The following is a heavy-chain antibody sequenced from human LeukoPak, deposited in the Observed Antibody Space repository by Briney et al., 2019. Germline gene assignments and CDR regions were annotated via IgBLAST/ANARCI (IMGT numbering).Heavy chain of an antibody. CDR2: IIPIFGTA. CDR1: GCTFSSYA. Sequence: ASVKVSCKASGCTFSSYAISWVRQAPGQGLEWMGGIIPIFGTANYAQKFQGRVTITADESTSTAYMELSSLRSEDTAVYFCASPILSPRDYMDVWGKGTTVTVS. V-gene: IGHV1-69*13. D-gene: IGHD3-3*02. J-gene: IGHJ6*03. CDR3: ASPILSPRDYMDV.